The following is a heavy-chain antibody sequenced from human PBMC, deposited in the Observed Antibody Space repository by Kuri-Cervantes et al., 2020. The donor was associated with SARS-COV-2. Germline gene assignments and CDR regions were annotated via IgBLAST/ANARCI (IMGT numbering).Heavy chain of an antibody. D-gene: IGHD3-16*01. J-gene: IGHJ4*02. Sequence: GSLRLSCAVYGGSSSGYYWSWIRQPPGKGLEWIGEINHSGSTNYNPSLKSRVTISVDTSKNQFSLKLSSVTAADTAVYYCAGGRSFVGNWGQGTLVTVSS. CDR2: INHSGST. V-gene: IGHV4-34*01. CDR3: AGGRSFVGN. CDR1: GGSSSGYY.